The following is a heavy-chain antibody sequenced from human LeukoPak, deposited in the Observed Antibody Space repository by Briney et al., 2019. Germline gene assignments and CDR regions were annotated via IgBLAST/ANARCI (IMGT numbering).Heavy chain of an antibody. CDR3: ARDNSVRDEAWWFYP. J-gene: IGHJ5*02. V-gene: IGHV4-59*01. CDR1: GGSFSGYY. D-gene: IGHD5-24*01. Sequence: PSETLSLTCAVYGGSFSGYYWSWIRQSPGKGLESLGYIYYTGSTNYNPSLKSRVTMSVDTSRNQFFLRLSSVTAEDTAVYYCARDNSVRDEAWWFYPWGQGTLVTVSS. CDR2: IYYTGST.